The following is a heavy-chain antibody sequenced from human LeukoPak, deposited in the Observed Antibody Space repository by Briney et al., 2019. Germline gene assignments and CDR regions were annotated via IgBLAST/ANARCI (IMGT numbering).Heavy chain of an antibody. Sequence: GGFLRLSCAASGFTFSSYWMHWVRQAPGKGLVWVSRINSDGSSTSYADSVKGRFTISRDNAKNTLYLQMNSLRAEDTAVYYCARDAEWLALDYWGQGTLVTVSS. D-gene: IGHD6-19*01. J-gene: IGHJ4*02. CDR3: ARDAEWLALDY. V-gene: IGHV3-74*01. CDR2: INSDGSST. CDR1: GFTFSSYW.